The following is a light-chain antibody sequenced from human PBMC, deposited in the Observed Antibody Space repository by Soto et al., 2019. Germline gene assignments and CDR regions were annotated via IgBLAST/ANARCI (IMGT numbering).Light chain of an antibody. CDR1: QSVSSN. V-gene: IGKV3-15*01. CDR2: GAS. Sequence: EIVMTHSPATLSVSPGDRATLSCRASQSVSSNLAWYQQKPGQAPRLLIYGASTRATGIPARFSGSGSGTEFTLTISSLQSEDFAVYSCQQYDNWPRTFGQGTKVDIK. CDR3: QQYDNWPRT. J-gene: IGKJ1*01.